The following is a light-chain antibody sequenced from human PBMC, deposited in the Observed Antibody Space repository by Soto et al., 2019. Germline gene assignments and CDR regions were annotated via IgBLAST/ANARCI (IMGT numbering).Light chain of an antibody. J-gene: IGLJ2*01. CDR1: SRDVGYYNY. Sequence: QSVLTQPASVSGSPGQSITISCTGTSRDVGYYNYVSWYQHHPGRAPKLLIYDVSERPSGVSNRFSGSKSGNTASLTISGLQPEDEAGYFCGSYTSSVTGIFGGGTKVTVL. CDR2: DVS. CDR3: GSYTSSVTGI. V-gene: IGLV2-14*03.